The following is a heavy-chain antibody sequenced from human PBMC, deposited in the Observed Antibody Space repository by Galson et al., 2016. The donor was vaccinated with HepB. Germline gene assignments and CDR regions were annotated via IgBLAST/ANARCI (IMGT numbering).Heavy chain of an antibody. CDR2: ITDSGSRI. CDR3: ARKRAGAFDY. Sequence: SLRLSCAASGFTFSSYAMTWVRQAPGKGLEWVSVITDSGSRIYYADSVKGRFTISRDNSHNTVYLEMNNLRVEDSAVYYCARKRAGAFDYWGQGALVTVSS. CDR1: GFTFSSYA. J-gene: IGHJ4*02. V-gene: IGHV3-23*01.